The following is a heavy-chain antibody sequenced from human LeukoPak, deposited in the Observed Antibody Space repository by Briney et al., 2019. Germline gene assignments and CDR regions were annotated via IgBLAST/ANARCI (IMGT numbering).Heavy chain of an antibody. J-gene: IGHJ4*02. D-gene: IGHD3-22*01. Sequence: GESLKISCKGSGYSFTSYWIGWVRQLPGKGLEWMGIIYPGDSDTRYSLSFQGQVTISADKSISTAYLQWSSLKASDTAMYYCARLRGTYDSSGWTPFDYWGQGTLVTVSS. CDR3: ARLRGTYDSSGWTPFDY. CDR1: GYSFTSYW. CDR2: IYPGDSDT. V-gene: IGHV5-51*01.